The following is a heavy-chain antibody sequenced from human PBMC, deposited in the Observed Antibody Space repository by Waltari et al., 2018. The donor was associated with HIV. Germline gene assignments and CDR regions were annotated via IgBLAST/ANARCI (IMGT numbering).Heavy chain of an antibody. J-gene: IGHJ4*02. CDR3: TSEEDYGSGSHFDY. CDR1: GFTLTCVW. CDR2: IKTKGDGGAT. V-gene: IGHV3-15*02. Sequence: EVQLVGFGGALLKPGGCLRLSCSASGFTLTCVWMSWVRQAPGKGLEWVGRIKTKGDGGATDYAAAVKGRFTISRDDSKNTVYLQMNSLKIEDTAVYYCTSEEDYGSGSHFDYWGQGTLVTVSS. D-gene: IGHD3-10*01.